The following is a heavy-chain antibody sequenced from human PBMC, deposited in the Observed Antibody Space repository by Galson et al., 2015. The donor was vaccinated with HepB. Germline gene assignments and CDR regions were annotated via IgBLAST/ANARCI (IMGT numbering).Heavy chain of an antibody. CDR1: GFTFSSYA. D-gene: IGHD3-22*01. Sequence: SLRLSCAASGFTFSSYAMSWVRQAPGKGLEWVSAISGSGGSTYYADSVKGRFTISRDNSKNTLYLQMNSLRAEDTAVYYCAKDLLLRKTPKRDYYDSSGYYSYWGQGTLVTVSS. V-gene: IGHV3-23*01. CDR3: AKDLLLRKTPKRDYYDSSGYYSY. CDR2: ISGSGGST. J-gene: IGHJ4*02.